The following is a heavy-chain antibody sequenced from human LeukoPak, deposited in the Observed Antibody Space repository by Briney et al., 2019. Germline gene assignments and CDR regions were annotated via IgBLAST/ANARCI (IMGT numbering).Heavy chain of an antibody. CDR1: GGSISSYY. Sequence: SETLSLTCTVSGGSISSYYWSWIRQPPGKGLEWIGYIYYSGSTYYNPSLKSRVTISVDTSKNQFSLKLSSVTAADTAVYYCARARETAYTLRYSSSDAQGSYYYGMDVWGQGTTVTVSS. D-gene: IGHD6-13*01. J-gene: IGHJ6*02. V-gene: IGHV4-59*01. CDR2: IYYSGST. CDR3: ARARETAYTLRYSSSDAQGSYYYGMDV.